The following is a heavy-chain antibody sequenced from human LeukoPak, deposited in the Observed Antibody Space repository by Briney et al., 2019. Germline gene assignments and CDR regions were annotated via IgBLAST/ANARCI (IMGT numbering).Heavy chain of an antibody. V-gene: IGHV3-48*03. D-gene: IGHD1-26*01. CDR3: ARDGRVTVGATRYGY. CDR2: ILNSGTTT. Sequence: GGSLRLSCAASGFTFSSYEMNWVRQAPGKGLEWVSYILNSGTTTYYADSVKGRFTISRDNAKNSLYLQMNSLRAEDTAVYYCARDGRVTVGATRYGYWGQGTLVTVSS. J-gene: IGHJ4*02. CDR1: GFTFSSYE.